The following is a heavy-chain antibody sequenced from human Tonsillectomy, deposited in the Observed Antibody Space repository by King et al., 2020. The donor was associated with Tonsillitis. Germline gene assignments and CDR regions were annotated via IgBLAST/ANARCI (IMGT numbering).Heavy chain of an antibody. Sequence: HVQLVESGGGLVKPGGSLRLSCAASGFTFSDYYMSWIRQAPGKGLEWVSHISNSGRYTNCADSVKGRFTISRDNANNSLYLQLSSLRAEDTAVYYCARDISAAGTDYWGQGTLVTVSS. CDR1: GFTFSDYY. V-gene: IGHV3-11*05. J-gene: IGHJ4*02. CDR2: ISNSGRYT. CDR3: ARDISAAGTDY. D-gene: IGHD6-13*01.